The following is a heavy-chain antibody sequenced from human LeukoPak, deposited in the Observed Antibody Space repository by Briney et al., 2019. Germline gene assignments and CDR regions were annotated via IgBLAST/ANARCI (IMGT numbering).Heavy chain of an antibody. D-gene: IGHD2-15*01. V-gene: IGHV3-23*01. CDR3: AKDKASVAAKGPFDY. Sequence: GGSLRLSCAASEFTFSNYAMTWVRQAPGKGLEWVSSISGSGASTHYADSVKGRFTISRDNSENTLYLQFNSLRAEDTAVYYCAKDKASVAAKGPFDYWGQGTLVTVSS. CDR2: ISGSGAST. J-gene: IGHJ4*02. CDR1: EFTFSNYA.